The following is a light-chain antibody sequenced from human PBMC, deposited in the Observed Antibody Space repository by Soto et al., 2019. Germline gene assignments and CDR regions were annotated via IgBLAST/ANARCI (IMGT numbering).Light chain of an antibody. CDR1: SSDVGGYNY. Sequence: QSALTQPRSVSGSPGQSVTISCTGTSSDVGGYNYVSWYQQHPGKAPKLMIYDVSKRPSGVPDRFSGSKSGNTASLTISGLRAEDEADYYCCSYAGSYTFLVFGGGTKLTVL. J-gene: IGLJ3*02. V-gene: IGLV2-11*01. CDR2: DVS. CDR3: CSYAGSYTFLV.